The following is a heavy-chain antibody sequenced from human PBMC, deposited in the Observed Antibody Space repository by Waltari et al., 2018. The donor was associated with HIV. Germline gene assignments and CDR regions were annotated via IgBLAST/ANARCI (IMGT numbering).Heavy chain of an antibody. D-gene: IGHD3-22*01. V-gene: IGHV3-33*01. CDR1: GFAFSGYG. CDR3: ARRVDSSLDY. J-gene: IGHJ4*02. CDR2: IWYDGSNK. Sequence: QVQLVESGGGVVQPGRSLSISWAASGFAFSGYGMHGVRQAPGKGLEWVAVIWYDGSNKYYADSVKGRFTISRDNSKNTLYLQMNSLRAEDTAVYYCARRVDSSLDYWGQGTLVTVSS.